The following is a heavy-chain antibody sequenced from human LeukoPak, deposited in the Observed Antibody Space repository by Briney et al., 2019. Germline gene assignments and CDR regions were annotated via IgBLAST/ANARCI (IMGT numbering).Heavy chain of an antibody. Sequence: ASVKVSCKASGYTFTSYDINWVRQATGQGLEWMGWMNPNSGNTGYAQKFQGRVTMTRNTSISTAYMELSSLRSEDTAVYYCARGRPMITFGGVIVVDYYYMDVRGKGTTVTISS. CDR1: GYTFTSYD. D-gene: IGHD3-16*02. CDR3: ARGRPMITFGGVIVVDYYYMDV. V-gene: IGHV1-8*01. J-gene: IGHJ6*03. CDR2: MNPNSGNT.